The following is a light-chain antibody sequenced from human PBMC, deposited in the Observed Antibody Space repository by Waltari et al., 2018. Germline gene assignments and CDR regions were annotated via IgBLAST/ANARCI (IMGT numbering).Light chain of an antibody. CDR3: QQYNDWPT. V-gene: IGKV3-15*01. CDR1: QSVINN. CDR2: GAS. Sequence: ETVMTQSPATLSVSPGERATLSCRASQSVINNFAWYQQKRGQAPRLLIYGASTRASCFPARFSGSGSETEFTLTISSLQSEDFAVCYCQQYNDWPTLSQGTKVEIK. J-gene: IGKJ1*01.